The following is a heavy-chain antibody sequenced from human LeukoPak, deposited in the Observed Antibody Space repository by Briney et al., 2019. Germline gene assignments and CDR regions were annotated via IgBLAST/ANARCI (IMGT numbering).Heavy chain of an antibody. CDR2: IRHSGST. Sequence: PSETLSLTCGVYGGSFSSYYWNWIRQPPGKGLEWIWGIRHSGSTNYNPSLKSRVTISVDTSKNQFSLKLSSVTAADTAVYYCARGGQYYSQSSGYSDLDYWGQGTLVTVSS. V-gene: IGHV4-34*01. J-gene: IGHJ4*02. CDR1: GGSFSSYY. CDR3: ARGGQYYSQSSGYSDLDY. D-gene: IGHD3-22*01.